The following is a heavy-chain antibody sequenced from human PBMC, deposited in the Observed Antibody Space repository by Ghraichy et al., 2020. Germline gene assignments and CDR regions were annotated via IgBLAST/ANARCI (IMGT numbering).Heavy chain of an antibody. CDR2: IYYSGST. Sequence: SETLSLTCTVSGGSISSYYWSWIRQPPGKGLEWIGYIYYSGSTNYNPSLKSRVTISVDTSKNQFSLKLSSVTAADTAVYYCARGHYGDSTYYYYMYVWGKGTTVTVSS. CDR3: ARGHYGDSTYYYYMYV. J-gene: IGHJ6*03. CDR1: GGSISSYY. D-gene: IGHD4-17*01. V-gene: IGHV4-59*01.